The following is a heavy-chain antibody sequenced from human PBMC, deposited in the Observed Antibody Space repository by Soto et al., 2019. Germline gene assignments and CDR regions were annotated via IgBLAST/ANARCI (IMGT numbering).Heavy chain of an antibody. J-gene: IGHJ6*02. CDR1: GDSVSSNSAA. CDR3: ARDPIAAADTGYYYYYAIDV. D-gene: IGHD6-25*01. Sequence: SQTLSLTCAISGDSVSSNSAAWNWIRQSPSRGLEWLGRTYYRSKWYNDYAVSVKSRITINPDTSKYQFSLQLNSVTPEDTAVYYCARDPIAAADTGYYYYYAIDVRGQGTTVTVSS. CDR2: TYYRSKWYN. V-gene: IGHV6-1*01.